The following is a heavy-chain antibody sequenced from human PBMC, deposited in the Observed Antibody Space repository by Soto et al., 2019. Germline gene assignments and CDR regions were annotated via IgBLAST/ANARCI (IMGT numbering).Heavy chain of an antibody. V-gene: IGHV3-23*01. CDR2: ISNSGDST. J-gene: IGHJ4*02. CDR1: GFTFGSYA. D-gene: IGHD1-7*01. Sequence: GGSLRLSCAASGFTFGSYAMTWVRQAPGKGLEWVSDISNSGDSTYYTDSVKGRFTISRDNSTNTLYLQMNSLRAEDTALYYCAHMGHSTWNSLFGSWGQGTLVTVSS. CDR3: AHMGHSTWNSLFGS.